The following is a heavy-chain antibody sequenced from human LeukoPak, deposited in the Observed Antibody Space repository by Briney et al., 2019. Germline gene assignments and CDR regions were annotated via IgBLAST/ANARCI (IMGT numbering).Heavy chain of an antibody. D-gene: IGHD1-1*01. CDR1: GXX. Sequence: GXXXXXIRXXPXKXLXWIGFIFYSGPTNYNPSLXXRVTISVXXXKXXFSLKLSSVTAADTAGYYCXXXGWNKFDYWGQGTLVTVSS. CDR2: IFYSGPT. CDR3: XXXGWNKFDY. V-gene: IGHV4-61*08. J-gene: IGHJ4*02.